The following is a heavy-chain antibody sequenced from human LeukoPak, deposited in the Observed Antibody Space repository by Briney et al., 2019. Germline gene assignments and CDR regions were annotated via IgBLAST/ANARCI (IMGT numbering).Heavy chain of an antibody. J-gene: IGHJ4*02. Sequence: GGSLRLSCAASGFTFSSYAMSWVRQAPGKGLEWVSAISGSGGSTYYADSVKGRFTISRDNSKNTLYLQMNSLRAEDTALYYCAKGHDSGDYLLEYWGQGTLVTASS. CDR1: GFTFSSYA. D-gene: IGHD4-17*01. V-gene: IGHV3-23*01. CDR3: AKGHDSGDYLLEY. CDR2: ISGSGGST.